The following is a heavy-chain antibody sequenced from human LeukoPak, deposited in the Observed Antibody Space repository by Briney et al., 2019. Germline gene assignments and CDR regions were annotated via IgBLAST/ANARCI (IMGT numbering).Heavy chain of an antibody. CDR1: GFTFSSYA. J-gene: IGHJ4*02. CDR3: AKDKDSPVRGISHAAYYFDY. D-gene: IGHD2-15*01. Sequence: GGSLRLSCAASGFTFSSYAMTGVREAPGGGLGWVSAICPSGGDTYYADSVQGRFSISRDDSKNTLYLQMNSLRAEDTAIYYCAKDKDSPVRGISHAAYYFDYWGPGTLVTVSS. V-gene: IGHV3-23*01. CDR2: ICPSGGDT.